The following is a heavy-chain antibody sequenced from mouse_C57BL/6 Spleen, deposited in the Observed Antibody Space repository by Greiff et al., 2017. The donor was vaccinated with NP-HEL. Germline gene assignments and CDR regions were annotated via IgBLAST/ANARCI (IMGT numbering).Heavy chain of an antibody. CDR2: IYPRSGNT. CDR1: GYTFTSYG. J-gene: IGHJ4*01. CDR3: ARDGNPYAMDY. Sequence: QVQLQQSGAELARPGASVELSCKASGYTFTSYGISWVKQRTGQGLEWIGEIYPRSGNTYYNEKLKGKATLTADKSSSTAYMELRSLTSEDSAVYFCARDGNPYAMDYWGQGTSVTVSS. D-gene: IGHD2-1*01. V-gene: IGHV1-81*01.